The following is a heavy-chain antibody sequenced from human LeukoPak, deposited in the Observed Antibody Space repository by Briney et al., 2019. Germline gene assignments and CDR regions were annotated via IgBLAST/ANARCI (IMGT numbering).Heavy chain of an antibody. J-gene: IGHJ6*02. CDR3: AAAPSPDVVTAMVYYYGMDV. CDR1: GFTFSSYA. CDR2: ISGSGGST. V-gene: IGHV3-23*01. Sequence: PGGSLRLSCAASGFTFSSYAMSWVRQAPGKGLEWVSAISGSGGSTYYADSVKGRFTISRDNSKNTLYLQMNSLRAEDTAVYYCAAAPSPDVVTAMVYYYGMDVWGQGTTVTASS. D-gene: IGHD5-18*01.